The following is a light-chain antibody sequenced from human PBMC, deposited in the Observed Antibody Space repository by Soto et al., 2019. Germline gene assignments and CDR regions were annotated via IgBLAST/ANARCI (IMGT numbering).Light chain of an antibody. CDR3: AAWDDSLKGVL. Sequence: QSVLTQPPSTSGTPGQRVTISCSGTSSDIGGNTVNWYQQLPGTAPKLLIHSNNHRPSGVPDRISGTKSGTSASLAISGLQSEDEADYHCAAWDDSLKGVLFGGGTKVTVL. V-gene: IGLV1-44*01. CDR2: SNN. CDR1: SSDIGGNT. J-gene: IGLJ2*01.